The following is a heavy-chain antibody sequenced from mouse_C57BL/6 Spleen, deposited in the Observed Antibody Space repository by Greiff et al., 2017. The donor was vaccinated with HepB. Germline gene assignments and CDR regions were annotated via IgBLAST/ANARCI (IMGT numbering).Heavy chain of an antibody. Sequence: EVKVVESGGGLVKPGGSLKLSCAASGFTFSDYGMHWVRQAPEKGLEWVAYISSGSSTIYYADTVKGRFTISRDNAKNTLFLQMTSLRSEDTAMYYCARPSDDWFAYWGQGTLVTVSA. CDR3: ARPSDDWFAY. CDR1: GFTFSDYG. CDR2: ISSGSSTI. V-gene: IGHV5-17*01. J-gene: IGHJ3*01.